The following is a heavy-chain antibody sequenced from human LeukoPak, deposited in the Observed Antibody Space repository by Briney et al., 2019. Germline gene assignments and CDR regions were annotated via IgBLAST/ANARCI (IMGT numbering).Heavy chain of an antibody. CDR3: ARERIAVAAIDY. D-gene: IGHD6-19*01. V-gene: IGHV3-48*03. J-gene: IGHJ4*02. CDR2: ISSSGSTI. CDR1: GFTFSSYE. Sequence: PGGSLRLSCAASGFTFSSYEMNWVRQAPGKGLEWVSYISSSGSTIYYADSVKGRFTISRDNAKNSLYLQMNSLRAEDTAVYYCARERIAVAAIDYWGQGTPVTVSS.